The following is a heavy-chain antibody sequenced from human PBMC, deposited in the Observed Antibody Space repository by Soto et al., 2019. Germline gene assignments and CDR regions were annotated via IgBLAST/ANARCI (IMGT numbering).Heavy chain of an antibody. D-gene: IGHD3-10*01. CDR1: GFTFSSYG. V-gene: IGHV3-33*01. J-gene: IGHJ5*02. CDR3: ARDRGGITMVRGVEWFDP. CDR2: IWYDGSNK. Sequence: QVQLVESGGGVVQPGRSLRLSCAASGFTFSSYGMHWVRQAPGTGLEWVGVIWYDGSNKYYADSVKGRFTISRDNSKNTPYLHMNSLRAADTAVYSCARDRGGITMVRGVEWFDPWCHGTLVTVSS.